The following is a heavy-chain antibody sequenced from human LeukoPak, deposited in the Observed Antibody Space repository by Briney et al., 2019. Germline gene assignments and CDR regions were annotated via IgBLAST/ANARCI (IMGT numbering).Heavy chain of an antibody. D-gene: IGHD1-1*01. CDR2: IRSKANSYAT. J-gene: IGHJ6*03. CDR3: TTTGTTTWGYYMDV. CDR1: GFTLSGSA. V-gene: IGHV3-73*01. Sequence: PGGSLRLSCAASGFTLSGSAMHWVRQASGKGLEWVGRIRSKANSYATAYAASVKGRFTISRDDSKNTAYLQMNSLKTEDTAVYYCTTTGTTTWGYYMDVWGKGTTVTVSS.